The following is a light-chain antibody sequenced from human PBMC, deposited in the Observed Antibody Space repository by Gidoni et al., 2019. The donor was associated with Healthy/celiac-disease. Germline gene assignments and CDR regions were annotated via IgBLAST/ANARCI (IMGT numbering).Light chain of an antibody. J-gene: IGKJ1*01. Sequence: IVTTQSSDSLAVSLGERATINCKSSQSVLYSSNNKNYLAWYQQKPGQLPKLLIYWASTRESGVPERFSGSGSGTDFTLTISSLQAEDVAVYYCQQYYSNPWTFGQGTKVEIK. CDR3: QQYYSNPWT. CDR2: WAS. CDR1: QSVLYSSNNKNY. V-gene: IGKV4-1*01.